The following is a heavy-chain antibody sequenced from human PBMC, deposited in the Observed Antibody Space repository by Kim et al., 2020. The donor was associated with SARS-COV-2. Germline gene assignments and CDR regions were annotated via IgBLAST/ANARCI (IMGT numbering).Heavy chain of an antibody. CDR3: AKVHQVLSGGYSGYEGGDWFDP. Sequence: GGSLRLSCAASGFTFSSYAMSWVRQAPGKGLEWVSAISGSGGSTYYADSVKGRFTISRDNSKNTLYLQMNSLRAEDTAVYYCAKVHQVLSGGYSGYEGGDWFDPWGQGTLVTVSS. D-gene: IGHD5-12*01. V-gene: IGHV3-23*01. J-gene: IGHJ5*02. CDR1: GFTFSSYA. CDR2: ISGSGGST.